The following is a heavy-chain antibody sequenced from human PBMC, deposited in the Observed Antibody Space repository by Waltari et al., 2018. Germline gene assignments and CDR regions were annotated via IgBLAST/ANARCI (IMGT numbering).Heavy chain of an antibody. CDR1: GGTFSSHA. V-gene: IGHV1-69*01. CDR3: ARSSSASRGYYFDY. CDR2: IIPIFGTA. J-gene: IGHJ4*02. D-gene: IGHD2-2*01. Sequence: QVQLVQSGAEVKKPGSSVKVSCKASGGTFSSHATSWVGPAPGQGLEWMGGIIPIFGTANYAQKFQGRVTITADESTSTAYMELSSLRSEDTAVYYCARSSSASRGYYFDYWGQGTLVTVSS.